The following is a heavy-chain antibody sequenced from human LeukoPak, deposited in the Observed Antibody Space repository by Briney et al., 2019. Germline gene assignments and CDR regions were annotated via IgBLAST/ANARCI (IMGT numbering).Heavy chain of an antibody. CDR3: ARDRGGGHMDV. V-gene: IGHV3-13*01. J-gene: IGHJ6*03. CDR2: IGTTGDT. Sequence: GGSLRLSCAASGFTFTTYDMHWGRQATGQGLEWVSAIGTTGDTYYPGSVKGRFTISRENAKNSLYLQMNSLRAGDTAVYYCARDRGGGHMDVWGKGTTVTISS. D-gene: IGHD2-15*01. CDR1: GFTFTTYD.